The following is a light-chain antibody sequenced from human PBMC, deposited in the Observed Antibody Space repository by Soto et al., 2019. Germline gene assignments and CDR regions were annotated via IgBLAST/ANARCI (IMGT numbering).Light chain of an antibody. CDR3: QQYDCYSSFT. CDR2: KAS. Sequence: DIQMTQSPSALSASVGDRVTITCRASQSISSWLAWYQQKPGKAPKLLIYKASTLESGVPSRFSGSGSGTEFTLTISSLQPDDFATYYCQQYDCYSSFTFGPGTTVDIK. CDR1: QSISSW. J-gene: IGKJ3*01. V-gene: IGKV1-5*03.